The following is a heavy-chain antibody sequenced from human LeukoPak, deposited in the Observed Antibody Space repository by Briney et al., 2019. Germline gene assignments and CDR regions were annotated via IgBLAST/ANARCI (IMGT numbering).Heavy chain of an antibody. D-gene: IGHD2-21*01. Sequence: APVKVSCEASGYTFVDYGISWVRQAPGQGLEWMGWISADIGNTNYAQKFQGRVTMTRDRSTSTGYMELTSLTSDDTAVYYCARDRLGYCGYGSCLLFDNWGQGTLVTVSS. CDR2: ISADIGNT. J-gene: IGHJ4*02. V-gene: IGHV1-18*01. CDR1: GYTFVDYG. CDR3: ARDRLGYCGYGSCLLFDN.